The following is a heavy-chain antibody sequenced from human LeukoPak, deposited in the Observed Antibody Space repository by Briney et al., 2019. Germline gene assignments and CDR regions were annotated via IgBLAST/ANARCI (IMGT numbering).Heavy chain of an antibody. CDR1: GFTFSSYW. Sequence: PGGSLRLSCAASGFTFSSYWMHWVRQASGKGLVWVSRVNSDGSSTTYADSVKGRFTISRDNAKNTLYLQMNNLRAEDTAVYYCARGSTQYSSGWYGLDYWGQGTLVTVSS. J-gene: IGHJ4*02. CDR3: ARGSTQYSSGWYGLDY. D-gene: IGHD6-19*01. CDR2: VNSDGSST. V-gene: IGHV3-74*01.